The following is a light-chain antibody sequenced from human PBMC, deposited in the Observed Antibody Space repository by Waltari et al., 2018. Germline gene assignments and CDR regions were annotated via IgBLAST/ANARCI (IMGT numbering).Light chain of an antibody. Sequence: DIVMTQSPDSLAVSLGERATINCKSSQRVLYRSNNNNYLAWYQQKPGQPPKLLIYWASTRESGVPDRFSGSGSGTDFTLTISSLQVADVAVYYCQQYYNTPWTFGQGTKVEIK. CDR2: WAS. V-gene: IGKV4-1*01. CDR1: QRVLYRSNNNNY. CDR3: QQYYNTPWT. J-gene: IGKJ1*01.